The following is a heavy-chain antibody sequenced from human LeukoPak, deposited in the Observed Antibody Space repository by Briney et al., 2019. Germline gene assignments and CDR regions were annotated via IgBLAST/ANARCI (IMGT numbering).Heavy chain of an antibody. CDR2: INPNSGGT. CDR1: GYTFTSYY. J-gene: IGHJ3*02. V-gene: IGHV1-2*02. Sequence: ASVKVSCKASGYTFTSYYMHWVRQAPGQGLEWMGWINPNSGGTNYAQKFQGRVTMTRDTSISTAYMELSRLRSDDTAVYYCARASPYYDILTGYHDAFDIWGQGTMVTVSS. D-gene: IGHD3-9*01. CDR3: ARASPYYDILTGYHDAFDI.